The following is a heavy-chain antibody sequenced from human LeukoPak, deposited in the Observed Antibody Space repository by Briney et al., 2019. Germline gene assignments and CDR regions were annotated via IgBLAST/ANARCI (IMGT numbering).Heavy chain of an antibody. Sequence: GESLKISCKGSGYRFTSYWIAWVRQMPGKGLEWLGIIYPADSDIRYSPSFQGRVTISADKSISTAYLQWSSLKASDTAMYYCARYFISSSWTKAFDIWGQGTMVTVSS. D-gene: IGHD6-13*01. V-gene: IGHV5-51*01. CDR3: ARYFISSSWTKAFDI. CDR1: GYRFTSYW. CDR2: IYPADSDI. J-gene: IGHJ3*02.